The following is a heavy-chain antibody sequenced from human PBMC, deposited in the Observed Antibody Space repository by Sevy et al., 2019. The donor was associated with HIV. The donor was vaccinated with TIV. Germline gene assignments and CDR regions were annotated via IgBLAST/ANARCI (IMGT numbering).Heavy chain of an antibody. D-gene: IGHD6-13*01. CDR3: AKGDSTFYGLDV. V-gene: IGHV3-23*01. CDR2: ISGSGGST. Sequence: GGSLRLSCAASGFTFSTYAMSWVRQAPGKGLEWVSAISGSGGSTYYADSMEGRFIISRDKSKNTLDLQMNSLRAEDTAVYYCAKGDSTFYGLDVWGQGTTVTVSS. CDR1: GFTFSTYA. J-gene: IGHJ6*02.